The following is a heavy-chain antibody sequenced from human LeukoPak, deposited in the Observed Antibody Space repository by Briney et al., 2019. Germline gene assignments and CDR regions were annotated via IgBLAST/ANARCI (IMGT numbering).Heavy chain of an antibody. V-gene: IGHV1-2*02. Sequence: GASVKVSCKASGGTFSNYAISWVRQAPGQGLEWMGWINPNSGGTNYAQKFQGRVTMTRDTSISTAYMELSRLRSDDTAVYYCARERSGWTGYHTRFDYWGQGTLVTVSS. CDR3: ARERSGWTGYHTRFDY. J-gene: IGHJ4*02. CDR2: INPNSGGT. CDR1: GGTFSNYA. D-gene: IGHD3/OR15-3a*01.